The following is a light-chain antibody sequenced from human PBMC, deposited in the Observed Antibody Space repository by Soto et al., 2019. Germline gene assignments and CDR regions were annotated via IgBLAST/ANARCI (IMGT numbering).Light chain of an antibody. J-gene: IGKJ4*01. CDR1: QHISSY. Sequence: IVLTQSPATLSLSPGKRATLSCRASQHISSYLICYQQKPGQAPRRLIYDVSNRATGIPARFSGSGSGTDFTLTISSLEPQDIAVYYCQQYGSSPPLSFGGGTKVDIK. CDR3: QQYGSSPPLS. V-gene: IGKV3-11*01. CDR2: DVS.